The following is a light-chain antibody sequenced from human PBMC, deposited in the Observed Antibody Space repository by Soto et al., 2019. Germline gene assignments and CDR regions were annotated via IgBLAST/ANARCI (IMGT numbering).Light chain of an antibody. CDR2: KPS. J-gene: IGKJ1*01. Sequence: DIPMTQFPSTLSASVGDTVTITCRASRSDSTWLAWYQQIPGGAPKLLIYKPSILESGVPSRFSGSGSGTEFTRTITSLQPEDFVPYYCQQYDMFGPGTKVEIK. CDR1: RSDSTW. V-gene: IGKV1-5*03. CDR3: QQYDM.